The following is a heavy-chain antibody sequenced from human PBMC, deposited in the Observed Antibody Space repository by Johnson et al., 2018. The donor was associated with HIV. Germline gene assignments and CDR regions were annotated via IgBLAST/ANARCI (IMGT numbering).Heavy chain of an antibody. CDR1: GFTFNKYW. CDR2: ISHDGSDI. Sequence: VQLVESGGGVVQPGGSLRLSCAGSGFTFNKYWMHWVRQVPGKGLVWVSRISHDGSDISYADSVKGRFTISSDNAKNTLYLQMNSLRAEDTAVYYCARDSMVRGVNAFDIWGQGTMVTVSS. CDR3: ARDSMVRGVNAFDI. D-gene: IGHD3-10*01. J-gene: IGHJ3*02. V-gene: IGHV3-74*01.